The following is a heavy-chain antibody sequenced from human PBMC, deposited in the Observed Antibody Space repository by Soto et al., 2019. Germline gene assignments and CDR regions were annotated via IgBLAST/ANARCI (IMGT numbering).Heavy chain of an antibody. D-gene: IGHD3-9*01. CDR3: ARDQKKNYDILTGHPGAFDI. CDR2: IWYDGSNK. V-gene: IGHV3-33*01. J-gene: IGHJ3*02. Sequence: GGSLRLSCAASGFTFSSYGMHWVRQAPGKGLEWVAVIWYDGSNKYYADSVKGRFTISRDNSKNTLYLQMNSLRAEDTAVYYCARDQKKNYDILTGHPGAFDIWGQGTMVTVSS. CDR1: GFTFSSYG.